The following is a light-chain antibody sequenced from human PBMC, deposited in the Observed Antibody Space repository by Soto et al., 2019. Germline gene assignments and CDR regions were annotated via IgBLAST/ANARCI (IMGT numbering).Light chain of an antibody. Sequence: EIVVTQSPDTLYASPGESATLSCRASQSVRRNLAWYQQKPGQAPRLLIYDASTRATGIPARFSGGGSGTDFTLTISSLESEDFAVYYCQQYGSSGTFGQGTKVDI. CDR3: QQYGSSGT. CDR2: DAS. V-gene: IGKV3-15*01. CDR1: QSVRRN. J-gene: IGKJ1*01.